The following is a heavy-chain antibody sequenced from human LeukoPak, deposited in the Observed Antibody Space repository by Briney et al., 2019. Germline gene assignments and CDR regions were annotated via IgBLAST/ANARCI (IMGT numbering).Heavy chain of an antibody. Sequence: ASVKVSCKASGYTFTSYDINWVRQATGQGLEWMGWVNPNSGGTNYAQKFQGRVTMTRDTSISTAYMELSRLRSDDTAVYYCARTAESGSYFDYWGQGTLVTVSS. CDR1: GYTFTSYD. D-gene: IGHD1-26*01. J-gene: IGHJ4*02. V-gene: IGHV1-2*02. CDR3: ARTAESGSYFDY. CDR2: VNPNSGGT.